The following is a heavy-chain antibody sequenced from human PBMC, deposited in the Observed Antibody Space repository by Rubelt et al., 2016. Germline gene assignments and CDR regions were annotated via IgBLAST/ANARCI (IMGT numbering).Heavy chain of an antibody. CDR1: GGSFSGCY. D-gene: IGHD6-19*01. Sequence: QVQLQQWGAGLLKPSETLSLTCAVYGGSFSGCYWSWIRQPPGKGLEWIGEISHGGSTNYNPSLKSRVTISVDKSKNQFSLKLSSVTAADTAVYYCAGFLAVAGTFDYWGQGTLVTVSS. J-gene: IGHJ4*02. CDR2: ISHGGST. CDR3: AGFLAVAGTFDY. V-gene: IGHV4-34*01.